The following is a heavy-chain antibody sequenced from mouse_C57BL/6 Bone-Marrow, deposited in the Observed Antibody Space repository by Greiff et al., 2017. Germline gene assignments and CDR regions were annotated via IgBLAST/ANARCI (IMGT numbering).Heavy chain of an antibody. CDR3: ASRSYGGY. CDR2: IDPSDSYT. CDR1: GYTFTSYW. Sequence: QVQLQQPGAELVMPGASVKLSCKASGYTFTSYWMHWVKQRPGQGLEWIGDIDPSDSYTNYTQKFKGQATVTVDTSSITAYLQLSSLTAEDSAVFYCASRSYGGYWGQGTTLTVSS. V-gene: IGHV1-69*01. D-gene: IGHD1-1*01. J-gene: IGHJ2*01.